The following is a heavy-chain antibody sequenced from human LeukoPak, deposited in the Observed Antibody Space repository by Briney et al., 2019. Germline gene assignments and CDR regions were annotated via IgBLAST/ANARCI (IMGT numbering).Heavy chain of an antibody. CDR1: GFTFGRYW. CDR2: VKEDGSER. D-gene: IGHD2-15*01. J-gene: IGHJ3*02. V-gene: IGHV3-7*01. CDR3: TRDQGYCSGGRCYSVFDI. Sequence: GSLRLSCAVSGFTFGRYWMGWVRQAPGKGLEWVAHVKEDGSERYYADSVKGRFIMSRDNAKNAVYLQENSLTAEDTAVYYCTRDQGYCSGGRCYSVFDIWGQGTMVTVSS.